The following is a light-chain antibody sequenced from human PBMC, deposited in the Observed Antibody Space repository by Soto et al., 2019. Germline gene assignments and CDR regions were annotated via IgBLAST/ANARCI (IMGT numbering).Light chain of an antibody. J-gene: IGLJ2*01. V-gene: IGLV4-69*01. CDR1: SGHSNYA. Sequence: QAVVTQSPSASASLGASVKLTCTLSSGHSNYAIAWHQQQPEKGPRYLMKLISDGSHSKGDGIPDRFSGSSSGAERYLTISSLQSEDEADYYCQTWGTGFHVAFGGGTKLTVL. CDR2: LISDGSH. CDR3: QTWGTGFHVA.